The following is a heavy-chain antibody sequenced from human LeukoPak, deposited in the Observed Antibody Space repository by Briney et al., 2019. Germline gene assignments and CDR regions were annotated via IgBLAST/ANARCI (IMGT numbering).Heavy chain of an antibody. CDR2: IYHSGST. D-gene: IGHD6-19*01. Sequence: SETLSLTCAVSGYSIGRGYYWGWIRQPPGKGLKWIGSIYHSGSTNYNPSLKSRVTISVDTSKNQFSLKLSSVTAADTAVYYCARDEYSSGWYAYWGQGTLVTVSS. J-gene: IGHJ4*02. CDR1: GYSIGRGYY. V-gene: IGHV4-38-2*02. CDR3: ARDEYSSGWYAY.